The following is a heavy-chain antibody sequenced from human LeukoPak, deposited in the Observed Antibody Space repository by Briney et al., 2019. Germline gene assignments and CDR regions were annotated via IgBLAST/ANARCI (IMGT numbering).Heavy chain of an antibody. CDR3: ARLFYRIQLWVVTLGAFDI. Sequence: SETLSLTCAVYGGSFSGYYWSWIRQPPGKGLEWIGVINHSGSTNYNPSLKSRVTISVDTSKNQFSLKLSSVTAADTAVYYCARLFYRIQLWVVTLGAFDIWGQGTMVTVSS. V-gene: IGHV4-34*01. J-gene: IGHJ3*02. CDR2: INHSGST. CDR1: GGSFSGYY. D-gene: IGHD5-18*01.